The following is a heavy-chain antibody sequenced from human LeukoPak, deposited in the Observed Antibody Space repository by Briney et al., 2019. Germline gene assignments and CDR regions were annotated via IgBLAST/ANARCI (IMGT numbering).Heavy chain of an antibody. CDR3: AKIPYSSGWVQNWFDP. J-gene: IGHJ5*02. D-gene: IGHD6-19*01. V-gene: IGHV3-23*01. CDR1: GFTFGAYA. Sequence: GGSLRLSCAASGFTFGAYAMSWVRQAPGKGLEWISAISGSGGSTYYADSVKGRFTISRDNSKNTLYLQMNSLRAEDTAVYYCAKIPYSSGWVQNWFDPWGQGTLVTVSS. CDR2: ISGSGGST.